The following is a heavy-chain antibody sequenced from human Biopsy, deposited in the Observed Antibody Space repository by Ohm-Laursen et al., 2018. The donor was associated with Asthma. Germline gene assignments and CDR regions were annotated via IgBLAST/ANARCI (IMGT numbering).Heavy chain of an antibody. CDR2: LIPVLAPP. J-gene: IGHJ6*02. CDR1: GASFSNSA. CDR3: ARGYSGSDRIGYYYSGLEV. V-gene: IGHV1-69*01. D-gene: IGHD5-12*01. Sequence: SSVSASCQASGASFSNSAISWARQAPGHGLEWMGGLIPVLAPPDHAQMFEGRVTITADESTSTAYMELSSLSSEDTAVYYCARGYSGSDRIGYYYSGLEVWGQGTTVTVSS.